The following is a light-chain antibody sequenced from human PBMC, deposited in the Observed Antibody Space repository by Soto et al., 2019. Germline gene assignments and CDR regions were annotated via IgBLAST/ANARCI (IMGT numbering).Light chain of an antibody. CDR2: DTT. Sequence: QAVVTQEPSLTVSPGGTVTLTCASSTGGVSSGHYAFWFQQKPGQAPRTLIYDTTNKHSWTPARFSGSLVGGKAALTLTGAQPEDEADYYCLLSYNLGRSRVFGGGTKLTVL. J-gene: IGLJ2*01. CDR1: TGGVSSGHY. CDR3: LLSYNLGRSRV. V-gene: IGLV7-46*01.